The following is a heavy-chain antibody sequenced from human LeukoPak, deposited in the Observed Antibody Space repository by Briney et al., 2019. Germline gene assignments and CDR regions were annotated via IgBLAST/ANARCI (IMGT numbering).Heavy chain of an antibody. CDR1: GGSISSYY. D-gene: IGHD6-13*01. CDR2: IYYSGST. J-gene: IGHJ4*02. Sequence: SETLSLTCTVSGGSISSYYWSWIRQPPGKGLEWIGYIYYSGSTNYNPSLKSRVTISVDTSKNQFSLKLSSVTAADTAVYYCASPGPVYSSSWYYFDCWGQGTLVTVSS. V-gene: IGHV4-59*01. CDR3: ASPGPVYSSSWYYFDC.